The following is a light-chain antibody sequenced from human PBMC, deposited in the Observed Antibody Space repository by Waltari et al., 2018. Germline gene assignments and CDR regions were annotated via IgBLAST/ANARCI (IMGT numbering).Light chain of an antibody. CDR2: EVT. J-gene: IGLJ1*01. Sequence: QSALTQPPSASGSPGESVTISCTGTNSPLGLYNYVSWYQQHPGKAPKLMIYEVTKRPSGVPDRFSGSKSGNTASLTVSGLQTDDEADYFCSSFAGSNNVFGSGTKVTVL. CDR1: NSPLGLYNY. V-gene: IGLV2-8*01. CDR3: SSFAGSNNV.